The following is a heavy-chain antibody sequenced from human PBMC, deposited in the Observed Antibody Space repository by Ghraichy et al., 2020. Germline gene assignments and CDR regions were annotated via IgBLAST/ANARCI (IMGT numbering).Heavy chain of an antibody. CDR1: GGSISSYY. CDR2: IYTSGST. CDR3: GGIAVAGYHY. J-gene: IGHJ4*02. V-gene: IGHV4-4*09. Sequence: SETLSLTCTVSGGSISSYYWSWIRQPPGKGLEWIGYIYTSGSTNYNPSLKSRVTISVDTSKNQFSLKLSSVTAADTAVYYCGGIAVAGYHYWGQGTLVTVSS. D-gene: IGHD6-19*01.